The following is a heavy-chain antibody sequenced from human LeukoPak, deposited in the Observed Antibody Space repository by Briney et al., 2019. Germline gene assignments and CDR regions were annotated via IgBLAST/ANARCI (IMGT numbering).Heavy chain of an antibody. CDR1: GYTLTELS. V-gene: IGHV1-24*01. J-gene: IGHJ6*02. CDR3: ATVSGYGLYYGMDV. CDR2: FDPEDGET. Sequence: ASVKVSCKVSGYTLTELSMHWVRQAPGKGLEWMGGFDPEDGETIYAQKFQGRATMAEDTSTDTAYMELSSLRSEDTAVYYCATVSGYGLYYGMDVWGQGTTVTVSS. D-gene: IGHD5-12*01.